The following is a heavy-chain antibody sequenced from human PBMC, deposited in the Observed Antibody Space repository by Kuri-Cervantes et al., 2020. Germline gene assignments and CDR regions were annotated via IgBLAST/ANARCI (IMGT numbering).Heavy chain of an antibody. Sequence: GESLKISCAASGCTFRSYSMNWVRQAPSKGLEWVAVISYDGSNKYYADSVKGRFTISRDNSKNTLYLQMNSLRAEDTAVYYCAKDLDYYGSGSYYIGMDVWGQGTTVTVSS. CDR2: ISYDGSNK. V-gene: IGHV3-30*18. CDR3: AKDLDYYGSGSYYIGMDV. D-gene: IGHD3-10*01. CDR1: GCTFRSYS. J-gene: IGHJ6*02.